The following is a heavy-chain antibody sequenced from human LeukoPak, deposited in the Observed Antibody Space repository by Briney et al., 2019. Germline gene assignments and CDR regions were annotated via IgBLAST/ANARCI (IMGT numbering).Heavy chain of an antibody. CDR2: INPSGGST. CDR1: GYTFTSYH. J-gene: IGHJ1*01. V-gene: IGHV1-46*01. Sequence: ASVKVSCKASGYTFTSYHMHWVRQAPGQGLECMGIINPSGGSTSYARKFQGRVTMTRDTSTSTVYMELSSLRSEDTAVYYCARTTLVAGTAEYFQHWGQGTLFTVSS. CDR3: ARTTLVAGTAEYFQH. D-gene: IGHD6-19*01.